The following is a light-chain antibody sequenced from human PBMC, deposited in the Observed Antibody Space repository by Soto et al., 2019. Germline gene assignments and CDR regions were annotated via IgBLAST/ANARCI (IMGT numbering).Light chain of an antibody. CDR2: DAA. CDR1: QDIGTF. Sequence: DIQMTQSPSPLSASVGDRVTISCQASQDIGTFLNWYQQTSGKAPRLLIYDAAHLETGVSSRFSGSGSGTHFTFAISSLQPEDVATYDCQQFQSAPYTFGQGTKLEIK. CDR3: QQFQSAPYT. V-gene: IGKV1-33*01. J-gene: IGKJ2*01.